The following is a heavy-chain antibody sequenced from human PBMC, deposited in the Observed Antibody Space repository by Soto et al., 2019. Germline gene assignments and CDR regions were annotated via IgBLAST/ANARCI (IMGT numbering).Heavy chain of an antibody. Sequence: SETLSLTCAVSGGSISSGGYSWSWIRQSPGKGLEWIGYVFYTGSTKYNPALKRRVTISVDTSKNQFSLKLSSVSAADTGLYYCARSYSGTFYGYDTWGQGILVTVSS. CDR3: ARSYSGTFYGYDT. CDR2: VFYTGST. CDR1: GGSISSGGYS. D-gene: IGHD1-26*01. V-gene: IGHV4-61*08. J-gene: IGHJ5*02.